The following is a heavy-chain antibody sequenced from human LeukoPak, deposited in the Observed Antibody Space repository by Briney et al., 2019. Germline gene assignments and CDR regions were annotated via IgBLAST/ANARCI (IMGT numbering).Heavy chain of an antibody. CDR3: ARERGYSSSWYRLDY. D-gene: IGHD6-13*01. CDR1: GFTFSDYY. CDR2: ISSSSSYT. Sequence: PGGSLRLSRAASGFTFSDYYMSWIRQAPGKGLEWVSYISSSSSYTNYADSVKGRFTISRDNAKNSLYLQMNSLRAEDTAVCYCARERGYSSSWYRLDYWGQGTLVTVSS. V-gene: IGHV3-11*06. J-gene: IGHJ4*02.